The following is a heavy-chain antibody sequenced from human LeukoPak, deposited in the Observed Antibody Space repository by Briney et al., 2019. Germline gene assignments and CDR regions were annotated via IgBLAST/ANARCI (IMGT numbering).Heavy chain of an antibody. V-gene: IGHV5-51*01. CDR1: GYPFSSYW. J-gene: IGHJ4*02. CDR2: IYPGDSDT. CDR3: ASLLCGSPPQSLDS. Sequence: GESLQISCKGTGYPFSSYWIAWVRQLPGKGLEWVGDIYPGDSDTRYGPSFQGQVFISVDNSISTAYLHWNSLKASDPAMYYCASLLCGSPPQSLDSWGQGTLVTVAS. D-gene: IGHD3-16*01.